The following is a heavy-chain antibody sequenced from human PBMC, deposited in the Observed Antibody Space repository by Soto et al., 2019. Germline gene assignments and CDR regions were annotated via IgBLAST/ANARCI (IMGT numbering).Heavy chain of an antibody. V-gene: IGHV1-2*02. CDR3: ARGTTASYYYYGMDV. Sequence: PSVKVSCKASGYTFTGYYMHWVRQAPGQGLEWMGWINPNSGGTNYAQKFQGRVTMTRDTSISTAYMELSRLRSDDTAVYYCARGTTASYYYYGMDVWGQGTTVTVSS. CDR1: GYTFTGYY. CDR2: INPNSGGT. D-gene: IGHD5-18*01. J-gene: IGHJ6*02.